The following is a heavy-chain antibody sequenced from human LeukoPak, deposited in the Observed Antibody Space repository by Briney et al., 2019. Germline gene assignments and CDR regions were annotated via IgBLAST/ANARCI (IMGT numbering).Heavy chain of an antibody. Sequence: SSETLSLTCAVSGGSLSGYYWTWIRQPPGKGLEWIGEINHSGSTNYNPSLKSRVTISVDTSKNQFSLKLSSVTAADTAVYYCARVAGCGGSCRYMDVWGKGTTVTISS. CDR1: GGSLSGYY. V-gene: IGHV4-34*01. J-gene: IGHJ6*03. D-gene: IGHD2-15*01. CDR2: INHSGST. CDR3: ARVAGCGGSCRYMDV.